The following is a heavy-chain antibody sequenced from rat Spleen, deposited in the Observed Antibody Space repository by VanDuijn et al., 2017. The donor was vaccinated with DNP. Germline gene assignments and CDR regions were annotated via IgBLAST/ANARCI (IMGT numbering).Heavy chain of an antibody. CDR3: TRDNYEFAY. Sequence: QVQLKESGPGLVQPSQTLSLTCTVSGFSLTNYGVSWVRQPPGKGLEWIAAISSAGSTYYNSGLKSRLSISRDTSKSQVFLKMNSLQTEDTAIYFCTRDNYEFAYWGQGTLVTVSS. V-gene: IGHV2S12*01. CDR1: GFSLTNYG. CDR2: ISSAGST. D-gene: IGHD1-1*01. J-gene: IGHJ3*01.